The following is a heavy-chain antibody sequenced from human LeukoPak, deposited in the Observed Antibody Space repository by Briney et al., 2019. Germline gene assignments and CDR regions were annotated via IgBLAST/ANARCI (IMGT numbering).Heavy chain of an antibody. CDR2: IYPGDSDT. J-gene: IGHJ5*02. CDR1: GYSFTSYW. V-gene: IGHV5-51*01. Sequence: GESLKISCKGSGYSFTSYWIGWVRQMPGKGLEWMGIIYPGDSDTRYSPSFQGQVTMSADKSISTAYLQWSNLKASDAAMYYCARRGFCSGGSCRNWFDPWGQGTLVTVSS. CDR3: ARRGFCSGGSCRNWFDP. D-gene: IGHD2-15*01.